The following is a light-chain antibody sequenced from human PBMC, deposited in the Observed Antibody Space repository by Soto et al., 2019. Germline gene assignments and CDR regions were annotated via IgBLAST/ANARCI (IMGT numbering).Light chain of an antibody. V-gene: IGLV2-14*01. CDR2: EVT. CDR3: SSYSISTAYL. CDR1: NIDVGGYNY. J-gene: IGLJ1*01. Sequence: QSGLTQPASVSGSPGQSITISCTGTNIDVGGYNYVSWYQQHPGKAPKLMIYEVTYRPSGVSNRFSGSKSGNTASLTISGLQAEDEADYFCSSYSISTAYLFGTGTKLTVL.